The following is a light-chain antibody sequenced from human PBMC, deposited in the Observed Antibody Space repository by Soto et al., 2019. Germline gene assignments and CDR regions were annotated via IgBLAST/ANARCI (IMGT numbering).Light chain of an antibody. Sequence: QSALTQPASVSGSPGQSITIPCTGTSSDVGGYNYVSWYQQHPGKAPKLMIYEVSNRPSGVSNRFSGSKSGNTASLTISGLQAEDEADYYCSSYASGSTLVFGGGTKLTVL. CDR1: SSDVGGYNY. J-gene: IGLJ3*02. CDR2: EVS. CDR3: SSYASGSTLV. V-gene: IGLV2-14*01.